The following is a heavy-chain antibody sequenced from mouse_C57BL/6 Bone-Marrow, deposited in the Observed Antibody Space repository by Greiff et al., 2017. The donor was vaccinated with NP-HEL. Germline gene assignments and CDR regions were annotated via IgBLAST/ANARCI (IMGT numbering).Heavy chain of an antibody. CDR1: GFTFSDYG. Sequence: EVKLVESGGGLVKPGGSLKLSCAASGFTFSDYGMHWVRQAPEKGLEWVAYISSGSSTIYYADTVKGRFTISRDNAKNTLFLQMTSLRSEDTAMYYCAELGPLLFAYWGQGTLVTVSA. D-gene: IGHD4-1*01. J-gene: IGHJ3*01. CDR2: ISSGSSTI. V-gene: IGHV5-17*01. CDR3: AELGPLLFAY.